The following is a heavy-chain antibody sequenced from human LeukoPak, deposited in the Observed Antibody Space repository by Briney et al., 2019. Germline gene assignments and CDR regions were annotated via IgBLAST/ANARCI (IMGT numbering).Heavy chain of an antibody. D-gene: IGHD6-19*01. CDR2: ISSSSSYI. CDR1: GFTFSSYS. V-gene: IGHV3-21*04. J-gene: IGHJ4*02. Sequence: GGSLRLSCAASGFTFSSYSMNWVRQAPGKGLEWVSSISSSSSYIYYADSVKGRFTISRDNAKNSLYLQMNSLRAEDTALYYCAKDKGQTSGWLKYFDYWGQGTLVTVSS. CDR3: AKDKGQTSGWLKYFDY.